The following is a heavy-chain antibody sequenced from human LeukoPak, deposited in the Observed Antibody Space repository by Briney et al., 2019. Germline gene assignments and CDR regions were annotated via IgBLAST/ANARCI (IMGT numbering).Heavy chain of an antibody. CDR1: GYTFTGYY. V-gene: IGHV1-2*02. J-gene: IGHJ4*02. D-gene: IGHD4-17*01. CDR3: ARAYGDEGGYYFDY. Sequence: ASVKVSCKASGYTFTGYYMHWVRQAPGQGLEWMGWINPNSGGTNYAQKFQGRVTMTRDTSISTAYMELSRLRSDDTAVYYCARAYGDEGGYYFDYWGQGTLVTVSS. CDR2: INPNSGGT.